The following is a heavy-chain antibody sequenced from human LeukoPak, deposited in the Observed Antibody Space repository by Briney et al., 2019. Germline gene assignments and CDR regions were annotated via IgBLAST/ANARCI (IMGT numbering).Heavy chain of an antibody. CDR1: GGSISRRGYY. CDR3: AKSTNGGDYFYMDV. D-gene: IGHD7-27*01. Sequence: PSETLSLTCTVSGGSISRRGYYWSWVRQHPGKGLEWIGYIYHSGSTYYNPSLESRVTISVDTSENQFPLKLSSVTAADTAFYYCAKSTNGGDYFYMDVWGKGTTVTVSS. CDR2: IYHSGST. J-gene: IGHJ6*03. V-gene: IGHV4-31*03.